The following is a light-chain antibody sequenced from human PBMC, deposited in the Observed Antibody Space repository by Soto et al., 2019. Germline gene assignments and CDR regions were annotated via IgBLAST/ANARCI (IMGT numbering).Light chain of an antibody. CDR2: SXS. Sequence: DFHMTQSPSSLAASVGDRVTMTXRASQSVSRYLAWYQQEPGXVPKXXXSSXSTLQSGGPSRLSGSGYGTEFTLPISNLQPEDVATYYFQKYKTAPRTFGGGTKVDI. CDR3: QKYKTAPRT. CDR1: QSVSRY. J-gene: IGKJ4*02. V-gene: IGKV1-27*01.